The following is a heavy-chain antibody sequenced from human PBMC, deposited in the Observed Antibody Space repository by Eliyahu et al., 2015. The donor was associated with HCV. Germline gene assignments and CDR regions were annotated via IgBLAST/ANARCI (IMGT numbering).Heavy chain of an antibody. CDR2: IEADGSRN. J-gene: IGHJ4*02. D-gene: IGHD6-19*01. CDR3: ARWLGDSNGWTLDY. V-gene: IGHV3-7*03. CDR1: GFTFRSHI. Sequence: VQLVESGGGLVQPGGSLRLSCATSGFTFRSHIMTWVRQSPGKGLEWVAKIEADGSRNFCVDSLRGRFTISRDNAMNSLFLEMKSLRAEDTAVYYCARWLGDSNGWTLDYWGQGTLVTVAS.